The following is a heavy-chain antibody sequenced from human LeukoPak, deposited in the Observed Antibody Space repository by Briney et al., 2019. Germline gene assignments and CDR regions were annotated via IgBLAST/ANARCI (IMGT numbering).Heavy chain of an antibody. CDR2: TSFDENKK. CDR1: GFTFSSYA. D-gene: IGHD3-10*01. V-gene: IGHV3-30*04. J-gene: IGHJ4*02. CDR3: ARAGKWLPDDLDY. Sequence: PGRSLRLSCAASGFTFSSYAMHWVRQAPGKGLEWVAVTSFDENKKYYADSVKGRFTVSRDNSKNTLYLQLNSLRIEDTAVYYCARAGKWLPDDLDYWGQGTLVTVSS.